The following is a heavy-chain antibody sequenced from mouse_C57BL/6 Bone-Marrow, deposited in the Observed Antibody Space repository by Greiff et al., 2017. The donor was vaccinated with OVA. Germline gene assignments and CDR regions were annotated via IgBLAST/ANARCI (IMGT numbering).Heavy chain of an antibody. V-gene: IGHV3-6*01. CDR2: ISYDGSN. J-gene: IGHJ2*01. Sequence: EVKLEESGPGLVKPSQSLSLTCSVTGYSITSGYYWNWIRQFPGNKLEWMGYISYDGSNNYNPSLKNRISITRDTSKNQFFLKLNSVTTEDTATYYCARAQTAQADEGYFDYWGQGTTLTVSS. CDR1: GYSITSGYY. D-gene: IGHD3-2*02. CDR3: ARAQTAQADEGYFDY.